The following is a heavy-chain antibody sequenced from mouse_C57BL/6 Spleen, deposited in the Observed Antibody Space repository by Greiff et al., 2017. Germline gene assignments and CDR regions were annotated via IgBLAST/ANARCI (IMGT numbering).Heavy chain of an antibody. CDR2: IYPGDGDT. CDR1: GYAFSSSW. CDR3: ARWKDGYYYGAMDY. D-gene: IGHD2-3*01. Sequence: QVQLQQSGPELVKPGASVKISCKASGYAFSSSWMNWVKQRPGKGLEWIGRIYPGDGDTNYNGKFKGKATLTADKSSSTAYMQLSSLTSEDSAVYCCARWKDGYYYGAMDYWGQGTSVTVSS. J-gene: IGHJ4*01. V-gene: IGHV1-82*01.